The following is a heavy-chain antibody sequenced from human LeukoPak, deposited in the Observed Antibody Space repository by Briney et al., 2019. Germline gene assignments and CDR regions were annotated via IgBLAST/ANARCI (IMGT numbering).Heavy chain of an antibody. CDR1: GGSFSGYY. J-gene: IGHJ4*02. Sequence: PSETLSLTCAVYGGSFSGYYWSWIRQPPGKGLEWIGEINHSGSTNYNPSLKSRVTISVDTSKNQFSLKLSSVTAADTAVYYFARVGQAVVAATPFDYWGQGTLVTVSS. D-gene: IGHD2-15*01. CDR3: ARVGQAVVAATPFDY. CDR2: INHSGST. V-gene: IGHV4-34*01.